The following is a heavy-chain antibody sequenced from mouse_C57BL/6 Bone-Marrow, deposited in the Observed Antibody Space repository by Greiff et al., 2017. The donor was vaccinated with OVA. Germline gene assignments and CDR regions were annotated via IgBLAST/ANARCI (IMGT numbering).Heavy chain of an antibody. CDR1: GYSITSGYY. CDR3: ARGGNPAMDY. V-gene: IGHV3-6*01. J-gene: IGHJ4*01. D-gene: IGHD2-1*01. Sequence: ESGPGLVKPSQSLSLTCSVTGYSITSGYYWNWIRQFPGNKLEWMGYISYDGSNNYNPSLKNRISITRDTSKNQFFLKLNSVTTEDTATYYCARGGNPAMDYWGQGTSVTVSS. CDR2: ISYDGSN.